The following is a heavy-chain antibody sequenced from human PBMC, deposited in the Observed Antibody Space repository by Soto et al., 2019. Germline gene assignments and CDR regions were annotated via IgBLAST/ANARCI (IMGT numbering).Heavy chain of an antibody. CDR3: ARGRAIAARHHWFDP. Sequence: ETLSLTCAVSGYSISSGYYWGWIRQPPGKGLEWIGSIYHSGSTYYNPSLKSRVTISVDTSKNQFSLKLSSVTAADTAVYYCARGRAIAARHHWFDPWGQGTLVTVSS. D-gene: IGHD6-6*01. V-gene: IGHV4-38-2*01. CDR2: IYHSGST. CDR1: GYSISSGYY. J-gene: IGHJ5*02.